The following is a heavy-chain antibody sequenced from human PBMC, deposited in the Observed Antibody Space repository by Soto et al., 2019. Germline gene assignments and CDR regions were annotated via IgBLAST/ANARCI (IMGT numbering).Heavy chain of an antibody. Sequence: GGSLRLSCAASGFTFSTYAMNWVRQAPGKGLEWVSAISGSGGSTYYADSVKGRFTISRDDSKNTLYLQMNSLRAEDTAVYYCAKDSFDTSPGTFDYWGQGTLVTVSS. J-gene: IGHJ4*02. D-gene: IGHD3-9*01. CDR1: GFTFSTYA. V-gene: IGHV3-23*01. CDR3: AKDSFDTSPGTFDY. CDR2: ISGSGGST.